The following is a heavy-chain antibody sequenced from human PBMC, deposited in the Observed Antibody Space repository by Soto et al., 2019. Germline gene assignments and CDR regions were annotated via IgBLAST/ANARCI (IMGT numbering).Heavy chain of an antibody. J-gene: IGHJ6*02. D-gene: IGHD2-15*01. CDR3: ARAYSGRLPRRADYYYAMDV. V-gene: IGHV3-13*05. Sequence: GGSLRLSCAASGFTLSAYDMHWVRQAEGKGLEWVSALGAADDPYYLVSVKGRFTISRENAKNSLYLQMNNLRAADTAVYYCARAYSGRLPRRADYYYAMDVWGQWTTVTVSS. CDR2: LGAADDP. CDR1: GFTLSAYD.